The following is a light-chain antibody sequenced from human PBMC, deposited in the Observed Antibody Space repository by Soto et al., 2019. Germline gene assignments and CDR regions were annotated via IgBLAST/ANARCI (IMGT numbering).Light chain of an antibody. V-gene: IGKV3-20*01. J-gene: IGKJ1*01. CDR1: QSVSNNY. CDR2: GAS. CDR3: QHYGSSPET. Sequence: IVLTLSAGTLSLSPGKRATLSCSASQSVSNNYLAWYQQKPGQAPRLLIYGASNRATGIPDRFSGSGYGTDFTLTISRLEPEDLAVYYCQHYGSSPETFGQGTKVDIK.